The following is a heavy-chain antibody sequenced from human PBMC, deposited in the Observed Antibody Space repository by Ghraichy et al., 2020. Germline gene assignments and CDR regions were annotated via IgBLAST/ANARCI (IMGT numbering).Heavy chain of an antibody. Sequence: SETLSLTCTVSGGSISSTSYYWGWVRQPPGKGLEWIGSISYSGSTYYNPSLKSRVSISVDTSKNQFSLRLTSVTAADTAMYYCARPRLGGGYNYWNFDLWDRGTQVTVSS. J-gene: IGHJ2*01. D-gene: IGHD5-24*01. CDR3: ARPRLGGGYNYWNFDL. CDR1: GGSISSTSYY. V-gene: IGHV4-39*01. CDR2: ISYSGST.